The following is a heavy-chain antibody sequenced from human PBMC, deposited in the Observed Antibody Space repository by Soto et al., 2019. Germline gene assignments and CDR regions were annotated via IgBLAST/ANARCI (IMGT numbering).Heavy chain of an antibody. D-gene: IGHD2-21*02. CDR1: GGSFSSDA. V-gene: IGHV1-69*06. CDR3: AREVVTETTLGYFDL. CDR2: IIPMFDTT. J-gene: IGHJ4*02. Sequence: QVHLVQSGPEVREPGSSVKVSCKASGGSFSSDAITWVRQAPGQGLEWIGEIIPMFDTTNYAPEFQGRVTITADTATTTVYMEVNRLTPDDTAVYYCAREVVTETTLGYFDLWGQGALVTVSS.